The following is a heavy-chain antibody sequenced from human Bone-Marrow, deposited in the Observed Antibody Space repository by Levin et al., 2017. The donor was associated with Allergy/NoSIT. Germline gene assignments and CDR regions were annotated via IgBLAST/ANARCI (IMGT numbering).Heavy chain of an antibody. D-gene: IGHD2-15*01. V-gene: IGHV4-39*01. Sequence: SETLSLTCTVSGDSITRSSFYWGWIRQPPGKGLEWIGSMYHSGTTYYNPSLKSRVTISMDTSKNRFSLKVTSVTATDTAVYFCARHYFEVFSGPLREGCDFWGLGTLVTVSS. J-gene: IGHJ4*02. CDR1: GDSITRSSFY. CDR2: MYHSGTT. CDR3: ARHYFEVFSGPLREGCDF.